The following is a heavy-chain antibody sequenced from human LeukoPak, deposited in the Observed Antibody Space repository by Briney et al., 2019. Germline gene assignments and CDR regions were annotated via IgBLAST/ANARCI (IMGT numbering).Heavy chain of an antibody. Sequence: SETLSLTCTVSGGSITNYYWSWIRQPPGKGLEWIGYIYYSGSTEYNPSLKSRVTISVDTSKNQFSLKLTSVTAADSATYYCARHDRNSGRYYDFDYWGQGTLGTVSS. D-gene: IGHD1-26*01. CDR3: ARHDRNSGRYYDFDY. V-gene: IGHV4-59*08. CDR2: IYYSGST. CDR1: GGSITNYY. J-gene: IGHJ4*02.